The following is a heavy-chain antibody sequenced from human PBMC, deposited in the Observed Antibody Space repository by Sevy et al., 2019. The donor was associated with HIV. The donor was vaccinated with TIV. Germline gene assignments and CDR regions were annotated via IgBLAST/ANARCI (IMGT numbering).Heavy chain of an antibody. V-gene: IGHV1-18*01. CDR3: ARDRDLEWLSNYYYGMDV. CDR2: ISAYNGNT. D-gene: IGHD3-3*01. J-gene: IGHJ6*02. CDR1: GYTFTSYG. Sequence: ASVKVSCKASGYTFTSYGISWVRQAPGQGLEWMGWISAYNGNTNYAQKLQGRVTMTTDTSTSTAYMELRSLRSDDTAVYYCARDRDLEWLSNYYYGMDVWGHGTTVTVSS.